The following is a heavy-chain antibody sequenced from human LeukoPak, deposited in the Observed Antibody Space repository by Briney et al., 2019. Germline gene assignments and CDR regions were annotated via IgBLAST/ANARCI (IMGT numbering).Heavy chain of an antibody. CDR3: AREIRYYDSSGLTSFDY. CDR1: GFTFSSYS. V-gene: IGHV3-21*01. Sequence: GGSLRLSCAASGFTFSSYSMNWVRQAPGKGLEWVSSIRCSSSYIYYADSVKGRFTSSRDNAKNSLYLQMNSLRAEDTAVYYCAREIRYYDSSGLTSFDYWGQGTLVTVSS. CDR2: IRCSSSYI. J-gene: IGHJ4*02. D-gene: IGHD3-22*01.